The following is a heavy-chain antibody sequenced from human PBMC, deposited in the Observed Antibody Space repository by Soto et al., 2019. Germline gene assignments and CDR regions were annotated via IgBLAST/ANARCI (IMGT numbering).Heavy chain of an antibody. CDR2: ISWNSGSI. D-gene: IGHD1-7*01. J-gene: IGHJ3*02. V-gene: IGHV3-9*01. CDR1: GFTFDDYA. CDR3: AKDELELLAFDI. Sequence: GGSLRLSCAASGFTFDDYAMHWVRQAPGKGLEWVSGISWNSGSIGYADSVKGRFTISRDNAKNSLYLQMNSLRAEDTALYYCAKDELELLAFDIWGQGTMVTVSS.